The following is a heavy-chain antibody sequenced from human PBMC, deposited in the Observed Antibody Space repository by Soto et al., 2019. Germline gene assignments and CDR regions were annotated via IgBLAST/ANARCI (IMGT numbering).Heavy chain of an antibody. D-gene: IGHD3-16*02. CDR3: AKGGDIVTSISS. CDR1: GFTFSSHA. J-gene: IGHJ5*02. CDR2: INGRGGST. V-gene: IGHV3-23*01. Sequence: TGGSLRLSCAASGFTFSSHAMTWVRQAPGKGLEWVSTINGRGGSTYYADSVEGRFTISRDNSKNTLYLQMNSLRVEDTAVYYCAKGGDIVTSISSWGQGTLVTVSS.